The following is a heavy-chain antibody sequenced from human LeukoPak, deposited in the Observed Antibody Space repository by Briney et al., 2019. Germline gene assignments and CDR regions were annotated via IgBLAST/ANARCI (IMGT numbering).Heavy chain of an antibody. Sequence: GASVKVSCKASAYTFTGYYMHWVRQAPGQGLEWMGWISPNSGGAKYAQKFQGRVTMTRDTSISTAYMELSGLRSDDTAVYYCATKSSGYYMYWGQGTLVTVSS. CDR1: AYTFTGYY. CDR2: ISPNSGGA. J-gene: IGHJ4*02. CDR3: ATKSSGYYMY. V-gene: IGHV1-2*02. D-gene: IGHD3-3*01.